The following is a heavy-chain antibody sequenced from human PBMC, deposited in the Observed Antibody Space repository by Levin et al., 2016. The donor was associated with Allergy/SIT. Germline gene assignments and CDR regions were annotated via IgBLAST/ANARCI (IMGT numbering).Heavy chain of an antibody. J-gene: IGHJ4*02. CDR2: ISSSGSTI. Sequence: GESLKISCAASGFTFSSYEMNWVRQAPGKGLEWVSYISSSGSTIYYADSVKGRFTISRDNAKNSLYLQMNSLRAEDTAVYYCARDGPLQQQRWGDYWGQGTLVTVSS. CDR3: ARDGPLQQQRWGDY. CDR1: GFTFSSYE. V-gene: IGHV3-48*03. D-gene: IGHD6-13*01.